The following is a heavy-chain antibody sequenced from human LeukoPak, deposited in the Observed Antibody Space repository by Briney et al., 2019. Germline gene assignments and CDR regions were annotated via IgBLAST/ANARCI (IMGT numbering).Heavy chain of an antibody. V-gene: IGHV1-18*01. D-gene: IGHD1-26*01. J-gene: IGHJ4*02. Sequence: GESLKISCKASGYTFTSYGISWVRQAPGQGLEWMGWISAYNGNTNYAQKLQGRVTMTTDTSTSTAYMELRSLRSDDTAVYYCARSSGRYSSLDYWGQGTLVTVSS. CDR1: GYTFTSYG. CDR2: ISAYNGNT. CDR3: ARSSGRYSSLDY.